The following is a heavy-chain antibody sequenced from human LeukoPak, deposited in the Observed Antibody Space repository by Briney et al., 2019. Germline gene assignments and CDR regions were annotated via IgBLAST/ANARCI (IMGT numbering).Heavy chain of an antibody. V-gene: IGHV4-59*08. CDR3: AAAYYNWFDP. CDR1: GGSSSNYY. Sequence: SETLSLTCTVSGGSSSNYYWNWIRQPPGKGLERIGYIHYSGITNYNPSLKSRVTMSVDTSKNQFSLKLSSVTAADTAVYYCAAAYYNWFDPWGQGTLVTVSS. D-gene: IGHD6-13*01. J-gene: IGHJ5*02. CDR2: IHYSGIT.